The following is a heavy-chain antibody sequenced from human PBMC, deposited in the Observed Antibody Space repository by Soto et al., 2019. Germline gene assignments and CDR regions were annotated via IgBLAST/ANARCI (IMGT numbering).Heavy chain of an antibody. CDR2: IIPIFGTA. D-gene: IGHD6-6*01. V-gene: IGHV1-69*01. CDR1: GGTFSSYA. CDR3: ARDGRWQLVSFGRDACDI. Sequence: QVQLVQSGAEVKKPGSSVKVSCKASGGTFSSYAISWVRQAPGQGLEWMGGIIPIFGTANYAQRFQGRVTITADDSTSTAYMELSSQRSEDTCVYYGARDGRWQLVSFGRDACDIWGQGIMVTVSS. J-gene: IGHJ3*02.